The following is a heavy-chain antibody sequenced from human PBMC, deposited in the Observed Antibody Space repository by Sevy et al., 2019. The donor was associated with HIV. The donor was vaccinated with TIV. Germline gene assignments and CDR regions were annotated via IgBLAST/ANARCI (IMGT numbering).Heavy chain of an antibody. J-gene: IGHJ5*02. CDR3: ARRTSGGYYDFWSGYSNNWFDP. D-gene: IGHD3-3*01. V-gene: IGHV4-39*01. Sequence: SETLSLTCTVSGGSISSSSYYWGWIRQPPGKGLEWIGSIYYSGSTYYNPSLKSRVTISVDTSKNQFSLKLSSVTAAETAVYYCARRTSGGYYDFWSGYSNNWFDPWGQGTLVTVSS. CDR1: GGSISSSSYY. CDR2: IYYSGST.